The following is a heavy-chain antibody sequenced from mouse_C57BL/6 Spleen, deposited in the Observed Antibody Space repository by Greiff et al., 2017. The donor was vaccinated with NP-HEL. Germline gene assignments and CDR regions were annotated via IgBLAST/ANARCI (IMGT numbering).Heavy chain of an antibody. CDR2: ISSGSSTI. Sequence: EVMLVESGGGLVKPGGSLKLSCAASGFTFSDYGMHWVRQAPEKGLEWVAYISSGSSTIYYADTVKGRFTISRDNAKNTLFLQMTRLRSEDTAMYYCARHLRDSSGYGWFAYWGQGTLVTVSA. CDR1: GFTFSDYG. J-gene: IGHJ3*01. V-gene: IGHV5-17*01. CDR3: ARHLRDSSGYGWFAY. D-gene: IGHD3-2*02.